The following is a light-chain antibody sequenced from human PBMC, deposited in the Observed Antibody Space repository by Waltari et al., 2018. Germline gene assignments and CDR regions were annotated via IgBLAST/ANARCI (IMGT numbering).Light chain of an antibody. CDR1: QSLTKYY. CDR3: QQYGSSIMYT. Sequence: IVLTQSPGTLSLSPGETATLSCRASQSLTKYYLAWYQQKPGQAPRLLLYGASRRAAGIPERFSGSGSGTDFTLTISRLEPEDFAMYYCQQYGSSIMYTFGQGTKLEIK. J-gene: IGKJ2*01. CDR2: GAS. V-gene: IGKV3-20*01.